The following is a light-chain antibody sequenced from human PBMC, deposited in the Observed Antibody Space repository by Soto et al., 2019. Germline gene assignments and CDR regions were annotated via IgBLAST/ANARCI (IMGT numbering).Light chain of an antibody. J-gene: IGKJ1*01. CDR2: KAS. CDR1: QSISSW. CDR3: EQYNSYPCT. V-gene: IGKV1-5*03. Sequence: DIQMTQSPSTLSASIGDRVTNTCRASQSISSWLAWYQQKPGKAPKLLIYKASNLESGVPSRFSGSGSGTEFTLTISSLQPDDFATYYCEQYNSYPCTFGQGTKV.